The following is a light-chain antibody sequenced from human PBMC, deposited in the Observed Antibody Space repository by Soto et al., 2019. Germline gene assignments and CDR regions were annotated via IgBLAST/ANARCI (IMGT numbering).Light chain of an antibody. CDR2: EVN. CDR1: NSDVGGYNY. J-gene: IGLJ1*01. CDR3: SSYVGSNWYV. Sequence: QSALTQPPSASGSPGQSVTISCTGTNSDVGGYNYVSWYQQYPGKAPKLIIYEVNERPSGVPDRFSGSKSGNTASLTVSGLQTADEADYYCSSYVGSNWYVFGTGTKVTVL. V-gene: IGLV2-8*01.